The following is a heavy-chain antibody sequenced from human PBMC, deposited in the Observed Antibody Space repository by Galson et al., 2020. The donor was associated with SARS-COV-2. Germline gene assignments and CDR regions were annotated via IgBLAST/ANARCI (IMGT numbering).Heavy chain of an antibody. CDR1: GFTFSSYA. V-gene: IGHV3-30*04. CDR2: ISYDGSNK. D-gene: IGHD3-22*01. Sequence: GESLKISCAASGFTFSSYAMHWVRQAPGKGLEWVAVISYDGSNKYYADSVKGRFTISRDNSKNTLYLQMNSLRAEDTAVYYCARERAISGYHDYWGQGTLVTVSS. J-gene: IGHJ4*02. CDR3: ARERAISGYHDY.